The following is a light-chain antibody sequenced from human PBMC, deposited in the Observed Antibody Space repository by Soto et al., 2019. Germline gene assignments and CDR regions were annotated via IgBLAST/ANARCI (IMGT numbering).Light chain of an antibody. J-gene: IGKJ5*01. V-gene: IGKV3-20*01. CDR3: QQYGSSPLIT. CDR1: QSVSSN. CDR2: GVS. Sequence: EIVMTHSPATLSVSPCERATLSFRASQSVSSNLAWYQQKPGQAPRLLIYGVSSRATGIPDRFSGSGSGTDFTLTISRLEPEDFAVYHCQQYGSSPLITFGQGTRWRL.